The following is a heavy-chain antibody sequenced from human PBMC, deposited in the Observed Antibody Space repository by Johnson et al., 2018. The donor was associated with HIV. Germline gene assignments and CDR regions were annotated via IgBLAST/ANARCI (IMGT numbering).Heavy chain of an antibody. CDR2: IYSDSDT. V-gene: IGHV3-66*01. CDR1: GFTVSYNY. J-gene: IGHJ3*01. D-gene: IGHD2-15*01. CDR3: ARSVSLVRGGLES. Sequence: VQLVESGGGLVQPGGSLRLSCAASGFTVSYNYMNWVRQAPGKGLEWVSIIYSDSDTYYADSVKGRFTISRDNSKNTLYLQMNSLRVDDTAVYYCARSVSLVRGGLESGGQGTMVTVSS.